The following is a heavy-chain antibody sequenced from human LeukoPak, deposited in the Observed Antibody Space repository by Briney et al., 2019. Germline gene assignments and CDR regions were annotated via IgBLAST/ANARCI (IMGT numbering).Heavy chain of an antibody. D-gene: IGHD3-10*01. CDR1: GASISSNNYY. Sequence: PSETLSLTCTVSGASISSNNYYWGWIRQPPGKGLEWIGTIYYSGGTYYNPSLQSRVIISVDTSKNQFSLKLRSVTAADTAVYYCARQSYGSAMNNWFDPWGQGTLVTVSS. CDR2: IYYSGGT. J-gene: IGHJ5*02. V-gene: IGHV4-39*01. CDR3: ARQSYGSAMNNWFDP.